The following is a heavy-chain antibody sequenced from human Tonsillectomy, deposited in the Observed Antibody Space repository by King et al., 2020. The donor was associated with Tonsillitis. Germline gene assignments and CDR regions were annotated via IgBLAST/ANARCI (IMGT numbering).Heavy chain of an antibody. D-gene: IGHD3-22*01. J-gene: IGHJ4*02. Sequence: VQLVESGGGLVQPGGSLRLSCAASGFTFSTYCMTWVRQAPGKGLEGVANRKQDGSEKYYVDSVKGRFTISRDNAKNSLYLQMNSLRAEDTAVYYCASYYDSSGSSGFDYWGQGTLVTVSS. V-gene: IGHV3-7*01. CDR3: ASYYDSSGSSGFDY. CDR2: RKQDGSEK. CDR1: GFTFSTYC.